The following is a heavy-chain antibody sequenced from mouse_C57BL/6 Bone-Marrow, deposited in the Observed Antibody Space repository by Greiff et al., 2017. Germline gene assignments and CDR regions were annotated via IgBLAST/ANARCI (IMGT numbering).Heavy chain of an antibody. V-gene: IGHV1-26*01. J-gene: IGHJ3*01. CDR3: AIYYYGSSDPFAY. D-gene: IGHD1-1*01. CDR2: INPNNGGT. Sequence: VQLQQSGPELVKPGASVKISCKASGYTFTDYYMNWVKQSHGQSLEWIGDINPNNGGTSYNQKFKGKATMTVDTSSSTAYMELRSLTSEASAFYYCAIYYYGSSDPFAYWGQGTLVTVSA. CDR1: GYTFTDYY.